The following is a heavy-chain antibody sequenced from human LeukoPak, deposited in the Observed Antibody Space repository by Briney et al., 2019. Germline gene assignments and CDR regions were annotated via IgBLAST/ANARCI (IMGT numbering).Heavy chain of an antibody. J-gene: IGHJ4*02. CDR2: IIPIFGTA. Sequence: SVKVSCKASGGTFSSYAISWARQAPGQGLEWMGGIIPIFGTANYAQKFQGRVTITADESTSTAYMELSSLRSEDTAVYYCAMQFQNGDGFDYWGQGTLVTVSS. CDR1: GGTFSSYA. D-gene: IGHD4-17*01. CDR3: AMQFQNGDGFDY. V-gene: IGHV1-69*13.